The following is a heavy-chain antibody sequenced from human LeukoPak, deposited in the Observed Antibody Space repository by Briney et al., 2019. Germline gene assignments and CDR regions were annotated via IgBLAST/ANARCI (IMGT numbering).Heavy chain of an antibody. CDR2: INHSGST. CDR3: ASGTPGYSSSWYLY. CDR1: GGSFSGYY. J-gene: IGHJ4*02. D-gene: IGHD6-13*01. Sequence: SETLSLTCAVYGGSFSGYYWSWIRQPPGKGLEWIREINHSGSTNYNPSLKSRVTISVDTSKNQFSLKLSSVTAADTAVYYCASGTPGYSSSWYLYWGQGTLVTVSS. V-gene: IGHV4-34*01.